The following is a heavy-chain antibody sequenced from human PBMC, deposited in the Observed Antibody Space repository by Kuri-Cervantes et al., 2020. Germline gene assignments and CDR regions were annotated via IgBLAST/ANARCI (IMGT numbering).Heavy chain of an antibody. D-gene: IGHD3-10*01. V-gene: IGHV3-21*01. J-gene: IGHJ4*02. CDR2: ISSSSSYI. Sequence: GGSLRLSCAASGFTFSSYSMNWVRQAPGKGLEWVSSISSSSSYIYYADSVKGRFTISRDNAKNSLYLQMNSLRAEDTAVYYCAREGLEHGAWFGELFGIDYWGQGTLVTVSS. CDR3: AREGLEHGAWFGELFGIDY. CDR1: GFTFSSYS.